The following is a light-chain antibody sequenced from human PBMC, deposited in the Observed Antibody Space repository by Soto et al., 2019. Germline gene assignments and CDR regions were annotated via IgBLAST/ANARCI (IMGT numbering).Light chain of an antibody. CDR1: TGAVTSGHS. CDR3: LLSYSGSRV. Sequence: QAVVTQEPSLTVSPGGTVTLTCGSSTGAVTSGHSPYWFQQKPGQAPRTLIYDTTTKHSWTPARFSGSLLGGKAALTLWGAQPEDEADYYCLLSYSGSRVFGGGTQLTVL. V-gene: IGLV7-46*01. J-gene: IGLJ3*02. CDR2: DTT.